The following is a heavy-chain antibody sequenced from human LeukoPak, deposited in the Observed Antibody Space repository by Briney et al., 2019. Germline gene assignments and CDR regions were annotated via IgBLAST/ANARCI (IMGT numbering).Heavy chain of an antibody. CDR2: IYYSGST. V-gene: IGHV4-39*07. CDR3: ASMVLTDFSHYYYLDV. Sequence: SETLSLTCTVSGGSISSSSYYWGWIRQPPGKGLEWTGSIYYSGSTYYNPSLKSRVTISVDTSKNQFSLKLSSVTAADTAVYYWASMVLTDFSHYYYLDVWGKGTTVTVSS. CDR1: GGSISSSSYY. J-gene: IGHJ6*03. D-gene: IGHD4/OR15-4a*01.